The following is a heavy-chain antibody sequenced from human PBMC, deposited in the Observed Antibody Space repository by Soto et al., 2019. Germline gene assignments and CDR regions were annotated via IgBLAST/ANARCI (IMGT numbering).Heavy chain of an antibody. J-gene: IGHJ4*02. CDR2: ISWNSGNI. CDR3: ARAHYYYDSSGYFHY. D-gene: IGHD3-22*01. Sequence: PGGSLRLSCAASGFTFHNYAMHWVRQAPGKGLEWVAGISWNSGNIDFGDSVKGRFTISRDNAKNSLYLQMNSLRPEYTAVYYCARAHYYYDSSGYFHYWGQGSLVTVSS. CDR1: GFTFHNYA. V-gene: IGHV3-9*01.